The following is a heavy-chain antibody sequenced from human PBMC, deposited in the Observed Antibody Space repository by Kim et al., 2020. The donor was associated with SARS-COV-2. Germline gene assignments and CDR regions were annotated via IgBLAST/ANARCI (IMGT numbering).Heavy chain of an antibody. D-gene: IGHD3-22*01. CDR1: GYSFTSYW. V-gene: IGHV5-51*01. CDR2: IYPGDSDT. CDR3: ARMNTYYYDSSGYPPGGFDK. Sequence: GESLKISCKGSGYSFTSYWIGWVRQMPGKGLEWMGIIYPGDSDTRYSPSFQGQVTISADKSTSTAYLQWSSLKASDTAMYYCARMNTYYYDSSGYPPGGFDKWGQGTLVTFSS. J-gene: IGHJ4*02.